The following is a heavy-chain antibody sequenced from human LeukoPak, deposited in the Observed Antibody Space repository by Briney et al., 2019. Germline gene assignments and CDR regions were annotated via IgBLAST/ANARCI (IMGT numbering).Heavy chain of an antibody. CDR1: GFTFSDYS. D-gene: IGHD4-17*01. V-gene: IGHV3-30*04. CDR2: ISDDGRNK. CDR3: ARDQIYGATFDY. Sequence: GGSLRLSCAASGFTFSDYSMHWVRQAPGKGLEWVTLISDDGRNKNYAGSVKGRFTISRDDSRDTLYLQMISLRVEDTAVYYCARDQIYGATFDYWGQGTLVTVSS. J-gene: IGHJ4*02.